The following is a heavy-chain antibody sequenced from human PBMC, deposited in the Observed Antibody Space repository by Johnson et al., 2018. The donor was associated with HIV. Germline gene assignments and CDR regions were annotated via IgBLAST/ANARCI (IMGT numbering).Heavy chain of an antibody. J-gene: IGHJ3*02. V-gene: IGHV3-30*04. CDR2: ISYDGSNK. CDR1: GFTFSSYA. Sequence: QVQLVESGGGVVQPGRSLRLSCAASGFTFSSYAMHWVRQAPGKGLEWVAVISYDGSNKYYADSVKGRFTISRDNSKNTLYLQMNSLSAGDTAVYYCARGMYYNLWSGYGIRWDAFDIWGQGTMVTVSS. CDR3: ARGMYYNLWSGYGIRWDAFDI. D-gene: IGHD3-3*01.